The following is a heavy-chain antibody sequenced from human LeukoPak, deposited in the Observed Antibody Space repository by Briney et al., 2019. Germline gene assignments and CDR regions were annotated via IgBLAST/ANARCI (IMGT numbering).Heavy chain of an antibody. Sequence: TLSLTCTVSGGSISSGGYYWSWIRQHPGKGLEWIGYIYYSGSTYYNPSLKSRVTISLDRSKNQFSLKLSSVTAADTAVYYCSRDLRVKVADFDYWGQGTLVTVSS. CDR1: GGSISSGGYY. J-gene: IGHJ4*02. V-gene: IGHV4-31*03. CDR3: SRDLRVKVADFDY. D-gene: IGHD2-15*01. CDR2: IYYSGST.